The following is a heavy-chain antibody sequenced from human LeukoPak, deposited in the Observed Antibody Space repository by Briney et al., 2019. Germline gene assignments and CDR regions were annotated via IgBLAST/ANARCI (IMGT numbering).Heavy chain of an antibody. J-gene: IGHJ4*02. CDR3: ARDRESVKLWFGEGLFDY. CDR2: INAGNGNT. Sequence: ASVKVSCKASGYTFTSYAMHWVRQAPGQRLEWMGWINAGNGNTKYSQKFQGRVTITRDTSATTAYMELSSLRSEDTAVYYCARDRESVKLWFGEGLFDYWGQGTLVTVSS. CDR1: GYTFTSYA. V-gene: IGHV1-3*01. D-gene: IGHD3-10*01.